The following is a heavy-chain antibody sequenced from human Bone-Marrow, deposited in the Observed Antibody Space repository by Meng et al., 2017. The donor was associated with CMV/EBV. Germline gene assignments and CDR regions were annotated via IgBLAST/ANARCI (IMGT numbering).Heavy chain of an antibody. Sequence: GGSLRLSCAASGFTVSSSYLSWVRQAPGKGLEWVSVIYSAGTTYYADSVKGRFTISRDNSKNTLYLQMNSLRAEDTAVYYCAKREPEVPAAMSMDVWGQGTTVTVSS. CDR2: IYSAGTT. D-gene: IGHD2-2*01. J-gene: IGHJ6*02. CDR1: GFTVSSSY. CDR3: AKREPEVPAAMSMDV. V-gene: IGHV3-53*01.